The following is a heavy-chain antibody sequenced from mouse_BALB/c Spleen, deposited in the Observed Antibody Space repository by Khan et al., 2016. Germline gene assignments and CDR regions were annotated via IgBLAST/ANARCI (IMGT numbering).Heavy chain of an antibody. Sequence: QVQLKESGPGLVAPSQSLSITCTVSGFSLTSYGVHWVRQPPGKGLEWLGVIWAGGSTNYNSALMSRLSISKDNYTSQVFLKMNSLQTDDTAMYYCARSPIYYYGSSYVNAMDYWGQGTSVTVSS. CDR2: IWAGGST. V-gene: IGHV2-9*02. D-gene: IGHD1-1*01. J-gene: IGHJ4*01. CDR3: ARSPIYYYGSSYVNAMDY. CDR1: GFSLTSYG.